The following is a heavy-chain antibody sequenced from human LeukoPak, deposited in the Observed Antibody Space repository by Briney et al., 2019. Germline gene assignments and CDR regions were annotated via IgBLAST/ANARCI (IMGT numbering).Heavy chain of an antibody. CDR2: INSGGTT. CDR3: ARDSAAYYDILTGYGDKGWFDP. J-gene: IGHJ5*02. Sequence: PGGSLRLSCAASGFSVSSNYMNWVRQAPGQGLEWVSVINSGGTTHYADSVKGRFTISRDNSKNTLYLQMNSLRAEDTAVYYCARDSAAYYDILTGYGDKGWFDPWGQGTLVTVSS. D-gene: IGHD3-9*01. CDR1: GFSVSSNY. V-gene: IGHV3-53*01.